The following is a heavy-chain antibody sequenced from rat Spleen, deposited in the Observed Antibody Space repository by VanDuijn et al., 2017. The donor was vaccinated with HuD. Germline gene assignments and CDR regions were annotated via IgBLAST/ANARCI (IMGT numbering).Heavy chain of an antibody. J-gene: IGHJ2*01. CDR1: GFTFSNFV. Sequence: EVQLVESGGGLVQPGRSMKLSCAASGFTFSNFVMAWVRQAPTKGLEWVASIGISGGTTYYRDSVKGRFTISRDIAKSTLYLQMDSLGSEDTATYYCARRHYGYTDYFDYWGQGVMVTVSS. CDR2: IGISGGTT. CDR3: ARRHYGYTDYFDY. D-gene: IGHD1-11*01. V-gene: IGHV5-25*01.